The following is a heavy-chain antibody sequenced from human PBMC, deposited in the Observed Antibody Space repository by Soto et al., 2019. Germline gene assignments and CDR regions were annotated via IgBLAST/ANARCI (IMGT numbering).Heavy chain of an antibody. V-gene: IGHV1-3*01. CDR1: RYTVSSSA. Sequence: ASVKVCGRAYRYTVSSSAMQWVRQAPGQRLEWMGWINPASGKTKYSRKFQGRVTITRDTSASTAYMELSSLTSEDTALYYCARDLWLGESFRYYFDYWAQGTLVTSPQ. CDR2: INPASGKT. CDR3: ARDLWLGESFRYYFDY. J-gene: IGHJ4*01. D-gene: IGHD3-10*01.